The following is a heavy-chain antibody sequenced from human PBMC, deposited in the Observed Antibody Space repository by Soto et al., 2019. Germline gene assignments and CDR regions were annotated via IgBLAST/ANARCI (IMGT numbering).Heavy chain of an antibody. D-gene: IGHD2-2*01. J-gene: IGHJ6*02. V-gene: IGHV4-31*03. CDR2: IYYSGST. CDR1: GGSISSGGYY. CDR3: ARDNRCSSTSCYDDDYYGMDV. Sequence: QVQLQESGPGLVKPSQTLSLTCTVSGGSISSGGYYWSWIRQHPGKGLEWIGYIYYSGSTYYNPSLKPRVTIPVATSKNQCSLKLRSGTAAATAVYYCARDNRCSSTSCYDDDYYGMDVWGQGTTVTVSS.